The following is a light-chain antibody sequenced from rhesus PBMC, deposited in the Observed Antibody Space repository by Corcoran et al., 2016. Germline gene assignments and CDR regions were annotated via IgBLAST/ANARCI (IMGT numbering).Light chain of an antibody. CDR1: SSDIGGYNY. CDR3: CSYTSSTTYI. V-gene: IGLV2S7*01. J-gene: IGLJ1*01. Sequence: QSAPTQPPSVSGSPGQSVTISCTGTSSDIGGYNYVSWYQQHPGKAPKLMIYGVSNRPSGISGRFSGSKSGNTASLNISGLQAADEADYYCCSYTSSTTYIFGTGTRLTVL. CDR2: GVS.